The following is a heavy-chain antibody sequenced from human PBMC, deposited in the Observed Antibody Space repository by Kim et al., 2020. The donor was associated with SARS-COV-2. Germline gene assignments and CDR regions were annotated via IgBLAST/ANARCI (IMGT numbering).Heavy chain of an antibody. J-gene: IGHJ6*02. Sequence: KGRFTISRANAKNTLYLQMNSLRAEDTAVYYCTSPYSNYDLYYYYYGMDVWGQGTTVTVSS. V-gene: IGHV3-74*01. CDR3: TSPYSNYDLYYYYYGMDV. D-gene: IGHD4-4*01.